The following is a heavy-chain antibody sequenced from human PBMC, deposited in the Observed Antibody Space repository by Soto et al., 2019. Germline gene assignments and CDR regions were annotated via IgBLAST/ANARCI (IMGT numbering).Heavy chain of an antibody. J-gene: IGHJ6*02. CDR3: ARGAGVLRYYGMDV. V-gene: IGHV1-69*06. CDR2: MVPIFGTA. CDR1: GGTFSSYA. D-gene: IGHD3-10*01. Sequence: QVQLGQSGAEVKRPGSSVKVSCKAAGGTFSSYAISWGRQAPGQGLEWMGGMVPIFGTANYAPKYKGRVTMTADKSTSTANMELSSLRSEDTAVYYCARGAGVLRYYGMDVWGQGTTVTVSS.